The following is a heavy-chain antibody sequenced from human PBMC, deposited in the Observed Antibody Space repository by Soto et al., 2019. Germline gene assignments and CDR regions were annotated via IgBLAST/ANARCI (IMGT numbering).Heavy chain of an antibody. CDR3: ARLAYCGGDCYYYYGMDV. V-gene: IGHV5-51*01. D-gene: IGHD2-21*02. Sequence: GESLKISCKGSGYSFTSYWIGWVRQMPGKGLEWMGIIYPGDSDTRYSPSFQGQVTISADKSISTAYLQWSSLKASDTAMYYCARLAYCGGDCYYYYGMDVWGQGTTVTVSS. J-gene: IGHJ6*02. CDR1: GYSFTSYW. CDR2: IYPGDSDT.